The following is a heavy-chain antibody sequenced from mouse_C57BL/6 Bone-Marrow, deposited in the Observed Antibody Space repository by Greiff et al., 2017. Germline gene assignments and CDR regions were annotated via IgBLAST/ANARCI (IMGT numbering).Heavy chain of an antibody. CDR1: GFNINDYY. V-gene: IGHV14-2*01. J-gene: IGHJ2*01. Sequence: VQLQQSGAVLVKPGASVKFSCTASGFNINDYYMHWVKQRTEQGLEWIGRIDPEGGATKYAPKFQGKATITADTSSNTAYLQLSSLTSEDTAVYYCASQLRVVYFDYWGQGTTLTVSS. CDR3: ASQLRVVYFDY. CDR2: IDPEGGAT. D-gene: IGHD2-4*01.